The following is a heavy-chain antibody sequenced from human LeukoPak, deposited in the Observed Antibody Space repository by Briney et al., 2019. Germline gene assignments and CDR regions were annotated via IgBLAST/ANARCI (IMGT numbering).Heavy chain of an antibody. CDR2: ISGSGDNS. D-gene: IGHD4-17*01. J-gene: IGHJ4*02. CDR3: AKDSPSAPVTSV. Sequence: GGSLRLSCAASGFIFSSYTMSWVRQAPGRGLEWVSTISGSGDNSYYADSVKGRFTISRDNSKNTLYLQMNSLRVEDTAVFYCAKDSPSAPVTSVWGQGTLVTVSS. CDR1: GFIFSSYT. V-gene: IGHV3-23*01.